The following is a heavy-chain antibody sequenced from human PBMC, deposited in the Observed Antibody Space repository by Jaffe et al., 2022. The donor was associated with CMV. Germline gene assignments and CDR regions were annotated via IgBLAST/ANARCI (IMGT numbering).Heavy chain of an antibody. J-gene: IGHJ5*02. CDR3: ARGKGTWIPLRGGWFDP. V-gene: IGHV3-48*03. CDR2: ISSSGSTI. D-gene: IGHD5-18*01. Sequence: EVQLVESGGGLVQPGGSLRLSCAASGFTFSSYEMNWVRQAPGKGLEWVSYISSSGSTIYYADSVKGRFTISRDNAKNSLYLQMNSLRAEDTAVYYCARGKGTWIPLRGGWFDPWGQGTLVTVSS. CDR1: GFTFSSYE.